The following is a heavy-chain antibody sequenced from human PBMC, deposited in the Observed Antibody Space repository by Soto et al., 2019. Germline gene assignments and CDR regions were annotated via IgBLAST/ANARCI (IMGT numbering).Heavy chain of an antibody. D-gene: IGHD3-3*01. J-gene: IGHJ6*02. V-gene: IGHV3-74*01. CDR2: INSDGSST. CDR1: GFTFSSYW. CDR3: AREGIHDFWSCYRPGYYYYGMDV. Sequence: GGSLRLSCAASGFTFSSYWMHWVRQAPGKGLVWVSRINSDGSSTSYADSVKGRFTISRDNAKNTLYLQMNSLRAEDTAVYYCAREGIHDFWSCYRPGYYYYGMDVWGQGTTVTVSS.